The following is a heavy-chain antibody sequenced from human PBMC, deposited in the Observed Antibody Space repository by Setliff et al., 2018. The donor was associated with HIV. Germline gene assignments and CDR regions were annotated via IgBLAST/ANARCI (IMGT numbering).Heavy chain of an antibody. CDR3: ARCGAGEWHLYMDV. V-gene: IGHV1-46*01. CDR2: INPSGGRT. J-gene: IGHJ6*03. Sequence: ASVKVSCKASGYTFTNYYIHWVRQAPGQGLEWMGLINPSGGRTSYAQKFQGRLTMTRDTSRSTVYMELSSLRSEDTAVYHCARCGAGEWHLYMDVWGKGTAVTVSS. D-gene: IGHD3-16*01. CDR1: GYTFTNYY.